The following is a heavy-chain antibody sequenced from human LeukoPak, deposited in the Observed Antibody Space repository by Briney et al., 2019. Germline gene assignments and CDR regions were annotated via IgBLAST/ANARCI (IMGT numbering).Heavy chain of an antibody. CDR3: ARDYSNQGGTDH. CDR1: GGSISSYY. CDR2: IYYSGST. V-gene: IGHV4-59*01. J-gene: IGHJ4*02. Sequence: SETLSLICTVSGGSISSYYWSWIRQPPGKGLEWIGYIYYSGSTNYNPSLKSRVTISVDTSKNQFSLKLSSVTAADTAVYYCARDYSNQGGTDHWGQGTLVTVSS. D-gene: IGHD6-13*01.